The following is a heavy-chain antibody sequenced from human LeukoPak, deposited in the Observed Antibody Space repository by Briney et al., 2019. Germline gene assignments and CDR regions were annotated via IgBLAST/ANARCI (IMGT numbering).Heavy chain of an antibody. CDR3: AHQSDDILTGQFDY. CDR2: ISGSGGST. Sequence: AGGSLRLSCAASGFTFSSYAMSWVRQAPGKGLEWVSAISGSGGSTYYADSVKGRFTISRDNSKNTLYLQMNSLRAEDTAVYYCAHQSDDILTGQFDYWGQGTLVTVSS. D-gene: IGHD3-9*01. CDR1: GFTFSSYA. V-gene: IGHV3-23*01. J-gene: IGHJ4*02.